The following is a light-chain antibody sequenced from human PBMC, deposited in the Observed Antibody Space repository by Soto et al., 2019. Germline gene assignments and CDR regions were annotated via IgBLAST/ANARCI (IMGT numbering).Light chain of an antibody. CDR1: QGISSF. CDR3: HQYHSYPAS. CDR2: DAS. Sequence: DIQMTQSPSSLAASVGDRVTITCRARQGISSFLAWVQQKPGKAPKSLISDASTLQSGVSSSFSGSASDTHFTLTISSLQPEYFATYYCHQYHSYPASFGQGTKVEIK. J-gene: IGKJ1*01. V-gene: IGKV1-16*01.